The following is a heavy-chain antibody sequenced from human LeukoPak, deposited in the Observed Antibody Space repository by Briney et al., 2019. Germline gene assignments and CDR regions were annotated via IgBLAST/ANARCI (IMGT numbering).Heavy chain of an antibody. V-gene: IGHV1-8*01. CDR1: GYTFTSYD. D-gene: IGHD2-2*01. CDR3: ARRGVGYCSSTSCPEDAFDI. J-gene: IGHJ3*02. Sequence: ASVKVSCKASGYTFTSYDINWVRQATGQGLEWMGWTNPNSGNTGYAQKFQGRVTMTRNTSISTAYMELSSLRSEDTAVYYCARRGVGYCSSTSCPEDAFDIWGQGTMVTVSS. CDR2: TNPNSGNT.